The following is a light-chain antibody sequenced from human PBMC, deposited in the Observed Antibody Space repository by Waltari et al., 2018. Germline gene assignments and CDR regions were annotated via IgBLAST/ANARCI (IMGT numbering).Light chain of an antibody. CDR1: HRINIL. Sequence: IQVIQSPSTLSASVGDTVTISCRVSHRINILLAWYQKKPGKAPKLLIKKAPPLEDGVPSRFRGSGSGTEFTLTIKSLQPDDFGTYFCQQFDTDVTFGQGTKVEI. CDR2: KAP. J-gene: IGKJ2*01. V-gene: IGKV1-5*01. CDR3: QQFDTDVT.